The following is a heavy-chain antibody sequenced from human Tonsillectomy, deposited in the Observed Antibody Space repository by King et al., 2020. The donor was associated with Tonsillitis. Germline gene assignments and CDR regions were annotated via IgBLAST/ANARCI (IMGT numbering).Heavy chain of an antibody. D-gene: IGHD2-15*01. Sequence: VQLQESGPGLVKPSQTLSLTCTVSGGSISGGACYWRWIRQPPGKGLEWVCFIYVSGNTYYNPSLKSRLTISVDTSKNQFSLKLSSVTAADTAVYYCGGYEGGVFDPWGQGTLVTVSS. V-gene: IGHV4-31*03. CDR1: GGSISGGACY. CDR3: GGYEGGVFDP. J-gene: IGHJ5*02. CDR2: IYVSGNT.